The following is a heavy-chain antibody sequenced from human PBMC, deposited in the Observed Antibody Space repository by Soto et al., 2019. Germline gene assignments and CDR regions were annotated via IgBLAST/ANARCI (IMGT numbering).Heavy chain of an antibody. Sequence: PSETLSLTCNVSGGSIDRSNYYWDWLRQPPGKGLEWIGTTYYNGNAYYNPSLKGRVSMSVDTSKNQFSLKLVSVTAADTAVYYCARGVVGATDEYFHPWGPGTLVTVSS. CDR2: TYYNGNA. CDR1: GGSIDRSNYY. J-gene: IGHJ1*01. CDR3: ARGVVGATDEYFHP. D-gene: IGHD1-26*01. V-gene: IGHV4-39*01.